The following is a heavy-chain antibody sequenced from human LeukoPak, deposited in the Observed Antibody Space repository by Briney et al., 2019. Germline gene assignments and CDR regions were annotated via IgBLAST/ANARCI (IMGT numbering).Heavy chain of an antibody. CDR1: GFTFSSYS. CDR2: ISSSSSYI. J-gene: IGHJ6*03. D-gene: IGHD1-26*01. V-gene: IGHV3-21*01. Sequence: GGSLTLSCAASGFTFSSYSMNWVRQAPGKGLEWVSSISSSSSYIYYADSVKGRFTISRDNAKNSLYLQMNSLRAEDTAVYYCARDKGGSYSEYYMDVWGKGTTVTVSS. CDR3: ARDKGGSYSEYYMDV.